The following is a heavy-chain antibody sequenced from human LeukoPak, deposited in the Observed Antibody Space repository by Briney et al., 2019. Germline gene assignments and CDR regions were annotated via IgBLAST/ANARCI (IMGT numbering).Heavy chain of an antibody. V-gene: IGHV3-74*01. CDR1: GFTFGSSW. Sequence: PGGSLRLSCAASGFTFGSSWMHWVRRAPGKGLDWVSRINSDGSSTSYADSVKGRFTISRDNAKNTLYLQMNSLRAEDTAVYYCARARNYDSSGYLYPSDYYYGMDVWGHGTTVTVSS. D-gene: IGHD3-22*01. CDR3: ARARNYDSSGYLYPSDYYYGMDV. CDR2: INSDGSST. J-gene: IGHJ6*02.